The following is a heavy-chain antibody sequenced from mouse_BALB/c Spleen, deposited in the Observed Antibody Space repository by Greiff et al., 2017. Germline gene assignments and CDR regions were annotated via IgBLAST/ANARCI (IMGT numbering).Heavy chain of an antibody. CDR2: ISSGSSTI. CDR1: GFTFSSFG. V-gene: IGHV5-17*02. D-gene: IGHD1-1*01. Sequence: EVMLVESGGGLVQPGGSRKLSCAASGFTFSSFGMHWVRQAPEKGLEWVAYISSGSSTIYYADTVKGRFTISRDDPKNTLFLQMTSLRSEDTAMYYYARLRSSYAMDYWGQGTSVTVSS. J-gene: IGHJ4*01. CDR3: ARLRSSYAMDY.